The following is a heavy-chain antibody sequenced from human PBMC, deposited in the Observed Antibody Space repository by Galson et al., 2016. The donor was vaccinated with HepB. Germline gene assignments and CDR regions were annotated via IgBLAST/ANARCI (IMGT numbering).Heavy chain of an antibody. CDR1: GFTFSNDG. Sequence: SLRLSCAASGFTFSNDGMHWVRQAPGKGLEWVAVISYDGSNKYYSDTVQGRFTITRDNSNNTLYLQMNSMKAEDTAVYYCAKVTYFYDSSGYPRGGMDVWGQGTTVTVSS. J-gene: IGHJ6*02. V-gene: IGHV3-30*18. CDR2: ISYDGSNK. CDR3: AKVTYFYDSSGYPRGGMDV. D-gene: IGHD3-22*01.